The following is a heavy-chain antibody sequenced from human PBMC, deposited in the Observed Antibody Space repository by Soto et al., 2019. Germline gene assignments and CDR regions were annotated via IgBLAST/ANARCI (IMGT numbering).Heavy chain of an antibody. J-gene: IGHJ5*02. Sequence: VGSLRLSCAASGFTFSSYGMHWVRQAPGKGLEWVAVISYDGSNKYYADSVKGRFTISRDNSKNTLYLQMNSLRAEDTAVYYCAKVRYSSSWYENWFDPWGQGTLVTVSS. V-gene: IGHV3-30*18. D-gene: IGHD6-13*01. CDR2: ISYDGSNK. CDR3: AKVRYSSSWYENWFDP. CDR1: GFTFSSYG.